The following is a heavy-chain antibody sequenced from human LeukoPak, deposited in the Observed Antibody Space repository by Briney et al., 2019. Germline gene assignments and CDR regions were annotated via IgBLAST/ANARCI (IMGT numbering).Heavy chain of an antibody. CDR2: IYPGDSDT. CDR3: ARRSGNFQADYNFDY. V-gene: IGHV5-51*01. J-gene: IGHJ4*02. CDR1: GYIFTNYW. Sequence: GESLKISCKGSGYIFTNYWIAWVRQMPGKGLEWMGIIYPGDSDTRCSPSFQGQVTISADKSISTAYLQWSSLKASDTAMYYCARRSGNFQADYNFDYWGQGTLVTVSS. D-gene: IGHD1-26*01.